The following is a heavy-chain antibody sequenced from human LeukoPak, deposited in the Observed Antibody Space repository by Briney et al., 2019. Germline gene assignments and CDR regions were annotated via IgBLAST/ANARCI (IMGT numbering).Heavy chain of an antibody. V-gene: IGHV3-23*01. CDR2: ISGSGGST. CDR3: AKDLRGGFLEWLLAYFDY. J-gene: IGHJ4*02. Sequence: GGSLRLSCAASGFTFSSYAMSWVRQAPGKGLEWVSAISGSGGSTYYADSVKGRFTISRDNSKNTLYPQMNSLRAEDTAVYYCAKDLRGGFLEWLLAYFDYWGQGTLVTVSS. D-gene: IGHD3-3*01. CDR1: GFTFSSYA.